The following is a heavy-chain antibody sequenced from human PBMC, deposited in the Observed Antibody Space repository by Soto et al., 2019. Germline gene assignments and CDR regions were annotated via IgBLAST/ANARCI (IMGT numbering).Heavy chain of an antibody. V-gene: IGHV1-18*04. CDR1: GDIFSRIG. CDR3: ARPIGPCTFDI. D-gene: IGHD1-26*01. J-gene: IGHJ3*02. CDR2: ISPANGDT. Sequence: QVQLEQSGAEVKKPGVSVKVACKTSGDIFSRIGISWVRQAPGQGLEWMGSISPANGDTNYAQKFQDRFIMTTDTSTSTAYMELRSLRSDDTAVYYCARPIGPCTFDIWGQGTMVIVSS.